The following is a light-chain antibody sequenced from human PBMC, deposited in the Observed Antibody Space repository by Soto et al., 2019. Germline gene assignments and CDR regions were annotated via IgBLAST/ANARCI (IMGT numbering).Light chain of an antibody. CDR3: RSYDNSLSYV. J-gene: IGLJ1*01. V-gene: IGLV1-40*01. CDR1: SSNIGAGYD. CDR2: YNT. Sequence: SVLTQPPSVSGAPGQRVTISCTGRSSNIGAGYDVHWYQQLPGMAPKLLIYYNTNRPSGVPDRFSGSKSGTSASLAITGLQAEDEADYYCRSYDNSLSYVFGTGTKVTVL.